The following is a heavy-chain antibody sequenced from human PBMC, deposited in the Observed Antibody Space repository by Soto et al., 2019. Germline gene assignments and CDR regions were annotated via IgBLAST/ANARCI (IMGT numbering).Heavy chain of an antibody. Sequence: QVQLQESGPGLVKPSQTLSLTCTVSGGSISSGGYYWSWIRQHPGKGLEWIGYIYYSGSTYYNPSLKSRVTISVDTAKNQFARKLSSVTAADTAVYYCARVSSIAGPFDYWGQGTLVTVSS. CDR3: ARVSSIAGPFDY. V-gene: IGHV4-31*03. J-gene: IGHJ4*02. CDR1: GGSISSGGYY. D-gene: IGHD6-13*01. CDR2: IYYSGST.